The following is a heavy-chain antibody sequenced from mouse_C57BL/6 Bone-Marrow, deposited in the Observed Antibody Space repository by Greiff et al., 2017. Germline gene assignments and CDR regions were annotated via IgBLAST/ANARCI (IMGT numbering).Heavy chain of an antibody. V-gene: IGHV5-6*02. D-gene: IGHD2-2*01. CDR3: ARHGYYWYFDV. J-gene: IGHJ1*03. CDR2: ISSGGSYT. CDR1: GFTFSSYG. Sequence: DVKLVESGGDLVKPGGSLQLSCAASGFTFSSYGMSWVRQTPDKRLEWVATISSGGSYTYYPDSVKGRFTISRDNAKNTLYLQMSSLKSEDTAMYYCARHGYYWYFDVWGTGTTVTVSS.